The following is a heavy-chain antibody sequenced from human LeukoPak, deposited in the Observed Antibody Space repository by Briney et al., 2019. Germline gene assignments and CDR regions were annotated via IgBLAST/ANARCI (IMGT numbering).Heavy chain of an antibody. J-gene: IGHJ6*02. CDR1: GYTFTSYY. CDR3: ASITMVRGVIRDYYYGMDV. CDR2: INPSGGST. V-gene: IGHV1-46*01. Sequence: ASVKVSCKASGYTFTSYYMHWVRQAPGQGLEWMGIINPSGGSTSYAQKFQGRVTMTRDTSTSTVYMELSSLRSEDTAVYYCASITMVRGVIRDYYYGMDVWGQGTTVTVSS. D-gene: IGHD3-10*01.